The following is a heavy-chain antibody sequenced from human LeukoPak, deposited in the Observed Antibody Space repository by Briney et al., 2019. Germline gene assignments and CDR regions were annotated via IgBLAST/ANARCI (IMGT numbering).Heavy chain of an antibody. CDR1: GFTFSSG. V-gene: IGHV3-30*18. CDR2: ISHDGSNK. CDR3: AKSITIFGVVLHKVPDY. J-gene: IGHJ4*02. D-gene: IGHD3-3*01. Sequence: PGTSLRLSCAASGFTFSSGMHWVRQAPGKGLEWVALISHDGSNKYYADSVKGRFTISRDNSKNTLYLQMNSLRAEDTAVYYCAKSITIFGVVLHKVPDYWGQGTLVTVSS.